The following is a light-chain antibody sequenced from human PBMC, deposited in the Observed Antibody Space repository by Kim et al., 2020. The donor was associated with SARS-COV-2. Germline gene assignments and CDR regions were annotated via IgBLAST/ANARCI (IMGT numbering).Light chain of an antibody. CDR1: TGAVTNGHW. CDR2: DTS. V-gene: IGLV7-46*01. CDR3: LLVYSGVWV. Sequence: QAVVTQQPSLTVSPGGTVTLTCDSSTGAVTNGHWPCWFQQKPGQAPRTLIYDTSNKHPWTPARFTGALLGGKAALTLSGAQTEDEAEYYCLLVYSGVWVFGGGTQLTVL. J-gene: IGLJ3*02.